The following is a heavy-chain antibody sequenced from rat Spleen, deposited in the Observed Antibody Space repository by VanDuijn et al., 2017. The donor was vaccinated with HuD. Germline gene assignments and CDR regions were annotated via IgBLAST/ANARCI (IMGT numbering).Heavy chain of an antibody. V-gene: IGHV5-29*01. CDR3: ARPRLNYFDY. Sequence: EVQLVESDGGLVQPGRSLKLSCAASGFTFSDYYMAWVRQAPTKGLEWVATISYDGSSTYYRDSVKGRFTISRDNAKSTLYLQMDSLRSEDTATYYCARPRLNYFDYWGQGVMVTVSS. J-gene: IGHJ2*01. CDR2: ISYDGSST. CDR1: GFTFSDYY.